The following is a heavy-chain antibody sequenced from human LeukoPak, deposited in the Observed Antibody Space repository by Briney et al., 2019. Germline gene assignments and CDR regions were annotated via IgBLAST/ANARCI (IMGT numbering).Heavy chain of an antibody. Sequence: GGSLRLSCAASGFTFSSYAMSWVRQAPGKGLEWVSAISGRGGSTYYADSVKGRFTISRDNSKNTLYLQMNSLRAEDTAVYYCAKDSLRSITMIVVVIKGAFDYWGQGTLVTVSS. D-gene: IGHD3-22*01. CDR2: ISGRGGST. CDR1: GFTFSSYA. CDR3: AKDSLRSITMIVVVIKGAFDY. V-gene: IGHV3-23*01. J-gene: IGHJ4*02.